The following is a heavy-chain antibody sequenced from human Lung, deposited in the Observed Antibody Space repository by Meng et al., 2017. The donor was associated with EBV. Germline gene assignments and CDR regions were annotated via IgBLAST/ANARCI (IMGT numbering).Heavy chain of an antibody. CDR2: IPHRSSS. CDR1: GGSFSGYS. CDR3: MRGSGGSV. J-gene: IGHJ1*01. V-gene: IGHV4-34*01. Sequence: YLQECGSAFVNISETLDLTVAGGGGSFSGYSWSWRRQRPGKGLEWIGEIPHRSSSDYNPSIKSRVSMSIDKSKNQFSLKRTSVTAADTAVYHCMRGSGGSVWGQGTLVTVSS. D-gene: IGHD3-10*01.